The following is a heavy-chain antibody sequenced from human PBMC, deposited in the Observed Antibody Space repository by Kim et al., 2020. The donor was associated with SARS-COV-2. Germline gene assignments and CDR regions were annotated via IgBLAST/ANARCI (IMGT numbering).Heavy chain of an antibody. CDR1: GGSISSSSYY. D-gene: IGHD2-2*01. V-gene: IGHV4-39*01. J-gene: IGHJ4*02. Sequence: SETLSLTCTVSGGSISSSSYYWGWIRQPPGKGLEWIGSIYYSGSTYYNPSLKSRVTISVDTSKNQFSLKLSSVTAADTAVYYCARHHGGYCSSTSCYVKQQLVLRGVVDYWGQGTLVTVSS. CDR3: ARHHGGYCSSTSCYVKQQLVLRGVVDY. CDR2: IYYSGST.